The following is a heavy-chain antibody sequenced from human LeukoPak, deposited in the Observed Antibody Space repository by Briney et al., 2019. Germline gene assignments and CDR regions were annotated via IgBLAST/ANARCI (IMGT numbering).Heavy chain of an antibody. D-gene: IGHD2-21*01. J-gene: IGHJ4*02. V-gene: IGHV1-24*01. CDR2: FDPENDER. CDR3: ATEMTSIVPDY. CDR1: GHPLSGLH. Sequence: GASVKVSCKVSGHPLSGLHMYWVRQAPGKGLEWMGGFDPENDERLYAQKFRGRLTMTEDTSTDTAYMELSSLRSEDTAVYYCATEMTSIVPDYWGQGTLVTVSS.